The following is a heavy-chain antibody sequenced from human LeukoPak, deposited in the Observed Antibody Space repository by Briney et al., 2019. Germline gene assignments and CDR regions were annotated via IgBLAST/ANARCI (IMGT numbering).Heavy chain of an antibody. Sequence: PGGSLRLSCAASGFTFSTYSMNWVRQAPGKGLEWVSSISSSSTYIYYADSLKGRFTISRDNSKNTLYLQMNSLRAEDTAVYYCAKAGAVVVVAAKYFDYWGQGTLVTVSS. CDR1: GFTFSTYS. CDR3: AKAGAVVVVAAKYFDY. D-gene: IGHD2-15*01. V-gene: IGHV3-21*04. CDR2: ISSSSTYI. J-gene: IGHJ4*02.